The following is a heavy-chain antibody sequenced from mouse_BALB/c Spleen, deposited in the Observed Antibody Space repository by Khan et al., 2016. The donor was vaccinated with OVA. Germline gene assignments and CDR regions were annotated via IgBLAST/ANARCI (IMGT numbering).Heavy chain of an antibody. V-gene: IGHV3-2*02. Sequence: EVQLQESGPGLVKPSQSLSLTCTVTGYSITSAYAWNWLRQLPGNKLEWMGYISYSGRPRYNPSLKSRISITRDTSKNPYFLQLNSVTTEDTATYYCARAVTITTVVATDFDYWGQGTTLTVSS. CDR3: ARAVTITTVVATDFDY. J-gene: IGHJ2*01. CDR2: ISYSGRP. D-gene: IGHD1-1*01. CDR1: GYSITSAYA.